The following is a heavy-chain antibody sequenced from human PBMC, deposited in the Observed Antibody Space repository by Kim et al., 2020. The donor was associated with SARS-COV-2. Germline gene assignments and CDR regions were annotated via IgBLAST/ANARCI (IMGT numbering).Heavy chain of an antibody. Sequence: SETLSLTCAVYGGSFSGYYWSWIRQPPGKGLEWIGEINHSGSTNYNPSLKSRVTISVDTSKNQFSLKLSSVTAADTAVYYCARVPGDYVDYWGQGTLVTVSS. CDR2: INHSGST. V-gene: IGHV4-34*01. J-gene: IGHJ4*02. CDR3: ARVPGDYVDY. D-gene: IGHD4-17*01. CDR1: GGSFSGYY.